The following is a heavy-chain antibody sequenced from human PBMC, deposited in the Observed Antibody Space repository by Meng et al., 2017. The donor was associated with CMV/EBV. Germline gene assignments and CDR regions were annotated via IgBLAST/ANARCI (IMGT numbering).Heavy chain of an antibody. V-gene: IGHV3-21*01. J-gene: IGHJ4*02. CDR2: ISSSSSYI. CDR1: GFAFSSYS. D-gene: IGHD2-2*01. Sequence: GESLKISCAASGFAFSSYSMNWVRQAPGKGLEWVSSISSSSSYIYYADSVKGRFTISRDNAKNSLYLQMNSLRAEDTAVYYCERAVRVYCSSTSCYIDYWGQGTLVTVSS. CDR3: ERAVRVYCSSTSCYIDY.